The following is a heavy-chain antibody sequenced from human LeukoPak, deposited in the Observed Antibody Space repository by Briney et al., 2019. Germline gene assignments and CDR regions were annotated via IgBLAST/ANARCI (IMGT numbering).Heavy chain of an antibody. D-gene: IGHD3-22*01. J-gene: IGHJ3*02. Sequence: SETLSLTCAVYGVSFSGYYWSWIRQPPGKGLEWIGEINHSGSTNYNPSLKSRVTISVDTSKNQFSLKLSSVTAADTAVYYCARAPRHRYDSSGYYYQYAFDIWGQGTMVTVSS. CDR2: INHSGST. V-gene: IGHV4-34*01. CDR1: GVSFSGYY. CDR3: ARAPRHRYDSSGYYYQYAFDI.